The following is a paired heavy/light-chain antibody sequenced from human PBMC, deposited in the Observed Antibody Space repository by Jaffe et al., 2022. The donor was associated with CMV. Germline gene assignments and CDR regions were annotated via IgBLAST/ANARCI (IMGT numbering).Heavy chain of an antibody. CDR2: IYDSGTI. CDR3: ARGRDSSDYNYIFDY. V-gene: IGHV4-39*01. Sequence: QMELQESGPGLVEPSETLSLTCTVSGGSIRGGRFYWGWIRQSPGTGLEWVGSIYDSGTIYQNPSLKSRVTIFVDTSKNQFSLKLKSVTAADTAVYFCARGRDSSDYNYIFDYWGQGILVTVSS. D-gene: IGHD3-22*01. CDR1: GGSIRGGRFY. J-gene: IGHJ4*02.
Light chain of an antibody. CDR1: QNIGYF. CDR2: AAS. J-gene: IGKJ1*01. V-gene: IGKV1-39*01. CDR3: QQTASART. Sequence: DIQMTQSPSSLSASVGDSITITCRAGQNIGYFLNWYQQKPGEAPKLLIYAASTLHSGVPSRFSGSGSGTDFTLSISSLQPEDFATYYCQQTASARTFGQGTKVE.